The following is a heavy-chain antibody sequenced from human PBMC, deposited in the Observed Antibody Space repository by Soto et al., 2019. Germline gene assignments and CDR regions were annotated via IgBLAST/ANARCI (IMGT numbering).Heavy chain of an antibody. V-gene: IGHV4-31*03. J-gene: IGHJ5*02. D-gene: IGHD3-3*01. Sequence: QVQLQESGPGLVKPSQTLSLTCTVSGGSISSGDYYWSWIRQHPGKGLEWIGYIYYSGSTYYTPSRKRRATISVDTSKTPFSLTLSSVTAADTAVYYCARWWSGSRQGFDPWGQGTLVTVSS. CDR2: IYYSGST. CDR1: GGSISSGDYY. CDR3: ARWWSGSRQGFDP.